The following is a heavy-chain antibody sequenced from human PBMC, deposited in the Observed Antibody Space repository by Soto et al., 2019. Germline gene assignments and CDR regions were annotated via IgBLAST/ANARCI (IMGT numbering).Heavy chain of an antibody. D-gene: IGHD3-3*01. CDR3: ARGSRFLEWLPPYYYYGMDV. J-gene: IGHJ6*02. CDR2: IYTSGST. CDR1: GGSISSYY. Sequence: SETLSLTCTVSGGSISSYYWSWVRQPAGKGLEWIGRIYTSGSTNYNPSLKSRVTMSVDTSKNQFSLKLSSVTAADTAVYYCARGSRFLEWLPPYYYYGMDVWGQGTTVTVSS. V-gene: IGHV4-4*07.